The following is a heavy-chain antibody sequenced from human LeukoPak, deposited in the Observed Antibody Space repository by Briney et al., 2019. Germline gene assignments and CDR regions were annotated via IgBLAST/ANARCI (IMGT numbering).Heavy chain of an antibody. D-gene: IGHD3-22*01. CDR2: ISYDGSNK. CDR3: ATYSSLNRREFQF. CDR1: GFTFSSYA. V-gene: IGHV3-30-3*01. J-gene: IGHJ1*01. Sequence: GRSLRLSCAASGFTFSSYAMHWVRQAPGKGLEWVAVISYDGSNKYYADSVKGRFTISRDNSKNSLYLQMNSLRAEDTAVYYCATYSSLNRREFQFWGQGTLLTVSS.